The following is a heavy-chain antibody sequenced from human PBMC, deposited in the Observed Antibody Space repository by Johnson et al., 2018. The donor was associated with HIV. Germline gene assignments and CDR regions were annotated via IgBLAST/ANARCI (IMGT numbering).Heavy chain of an antibody. CDR3: AKAKYTGTYLDTFDI. D-gene: IGHD1/OR15-1a*01. CDR2: IYYDGTNK. CDR1: GFNFSNYA. V-gene: IGHV3-30*02. J-gene: IGHJ3*02. Sequence: VQLLESGGGVVQPGGSLRLSCAASGFNFSNYAMHWVRQAPGKGLEWVSFIYYDGTNKYYADSVKGRFTISRDNSKNTLSLQMSSLRAEDTAVYFCAKAKYTGTYLDTFDIWGQGTVVTVSS.